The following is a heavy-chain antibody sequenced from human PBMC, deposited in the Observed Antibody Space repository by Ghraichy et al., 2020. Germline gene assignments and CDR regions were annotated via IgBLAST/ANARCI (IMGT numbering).Heavy chain of an antibody. Sequence: GGSLRLSCAASGFTFSSYAMHWVRQAPGKGLEWVAVISYDGSNKYYADSVKGRFTISRDNSKNTLYLQMNSLRAEDTAVYYCARDRRGYSYGCDYWGQGTLVTVSS. V-gene: IGHV3-30-3*01. CDR1: GFTFSSYA. D-gene: IGHD5-18*01. J-gene: IGHJ4*02. CDR2: ISYDGSNK. CDR3: ARDRRGYSYGCDY.